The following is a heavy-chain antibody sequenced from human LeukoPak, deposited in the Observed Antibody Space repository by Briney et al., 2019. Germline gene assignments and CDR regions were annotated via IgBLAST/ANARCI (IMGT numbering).Heavy chain of an antibody. J-gene: IGHJ6*03. D-gene: IGHD2-15*01. CDR3: ARALGYCSGGSCLWGGGYYYYMDV. V-gene: IGHV4-39*07. CDR2: IYYSGST. CDR1: GDSISSSSYY. Sequence: RPSETLSLTCTVSGDSISSSSYYWGWIRQPPGKGLQWIGSIYYSGSTFYNPSLKSRVTISVDTSKNQFSLKLSSVTAADTAVYYCARALGYCSGGSCLWGGGYYYYMDVWGKGTTVTVSS.